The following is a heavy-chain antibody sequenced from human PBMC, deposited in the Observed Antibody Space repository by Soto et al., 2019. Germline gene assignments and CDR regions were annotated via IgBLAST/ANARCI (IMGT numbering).Heavy chain of an antibody. Sequence: QLQLQESGPGLVKPSETLSLTCTVSGGSISSSSYYWGWIRQPPGKGLEWIGSIYYSGSTYYNPSLKSRVTISVDTSKNQFSLKLSSVTAADTAVYYRARHPFWSGYYKWDYYYYGMDVWGQGTTVTVSS. V-gene: IGHV4-39*01. D-gene: IGHD3-3*01. CDR2: IYYSGST. CDR3: ARHPFWSGYYKWDYYYYGMDV. J-gene: IGHJ6*02. CDR1: GGSISSSSYY.